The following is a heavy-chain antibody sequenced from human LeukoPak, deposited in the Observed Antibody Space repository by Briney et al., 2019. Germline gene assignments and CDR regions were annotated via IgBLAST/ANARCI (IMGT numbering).Heavy chain of an antibody. CDR1: GDSISNSSYF. CDR3: VRGVNFCPTSHCRGDYFGS. Sequence: SETLSLTCSVSGDSISNSSYFWGWLRQSPGKGLEWIGSIYYSETTYYNPSLKSRVTISVITSRNQLSLRLTSVTAADTAVYFCVRGVNFCPTSHCRGDYFGSWGQGSLVSVSS. D-gene: IGHD3-3*01. V-gene: IGHV4-39*01. CDR2: IYYSETT. J-gene: IGHJ4*02.